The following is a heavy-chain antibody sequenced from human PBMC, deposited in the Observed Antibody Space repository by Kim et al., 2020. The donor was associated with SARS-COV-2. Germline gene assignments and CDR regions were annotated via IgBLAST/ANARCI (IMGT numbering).Heavy chain of an antibody. J-gene: IGHJ4*02. D-gene: IGHD5-12*01. CDR2: ISWNSDYI. CDR3: AKVNIRDIMEAFFDN. V-gene: IGHV3-9*01. CDR1: GFSFDDYA. Sequence: GGSLRLSCAVSGFSFDDYAMHWVRQIPGKGLEWVSGISWNSDYIDYADSVKGRFTISRDNAKNALYLQMNSLTVDDTAFYYCAKVNIRDIMEAFFDNWGRGTLVTVSS.